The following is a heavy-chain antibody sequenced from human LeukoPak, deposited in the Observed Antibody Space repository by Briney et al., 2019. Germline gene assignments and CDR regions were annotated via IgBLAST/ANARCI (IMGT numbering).Heavy chain of an antibody. J-gene: IGHJ5*02. V-gene: IGHV4-39*01. D-gene: IGHD3-3*01. CDR1: VAPSSIGGNS. CDR2: FYYRGST. CDR3: ARLSPWGYDFWSGYYNNWFDP. Sequence: WKTLPLPCTVSVAPSSIGGNSGGWFRRPPGKGLRGFGGFYYRGSTYYNPSLKSRVTISVDTSKNQFSLKLSSVTAADTAVYYCARLSPWGYDFWSGYYNNWFDPWGQGTLVTVSS.